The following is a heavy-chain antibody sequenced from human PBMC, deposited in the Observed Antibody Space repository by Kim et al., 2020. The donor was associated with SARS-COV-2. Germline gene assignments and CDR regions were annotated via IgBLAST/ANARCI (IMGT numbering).Heavy chain of an antibody. CDR2: IIPIFGTA. D-gene: IGHD3-22*01. V-gene: IGHV1-69*01. J-gene: IGHJ6*02. CDR3: ASVFPDSSGYYYYYYGMDV. Sequence: SSYAISWVRQAPGQGLEWMGGIIPIFGTANYAQKFQGRVTITADESTSTAYMELSSLRSEDTAVYYCASVFPDSSGYYYYYYGMDVWGQGTKVTV. CDR1: SSYA.